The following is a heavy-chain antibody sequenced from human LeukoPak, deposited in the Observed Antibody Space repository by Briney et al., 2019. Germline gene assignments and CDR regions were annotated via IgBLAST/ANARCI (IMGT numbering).Heavy chain of an antibody. V-gene: IGHV4-59*08. CDR1: GGSISRYY. J-gene: IGHJ3*02. Sequence: SETLSLTCTVYGGSISRYYWSWIRQPPGKGLEWLGYIYYSGSTNYNPSLKSRVTISVDTSKNQFSLKLSSVTAADTAVYYCARLIEDDAFDIWGQGTMVTVSS. CDR3: ARLIEDDAFDI. D-gene: IGHD1-26*01. CDR2: IYYSGST.